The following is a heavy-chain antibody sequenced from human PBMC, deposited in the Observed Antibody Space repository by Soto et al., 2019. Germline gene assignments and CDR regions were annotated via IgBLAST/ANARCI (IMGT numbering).Heavy chain of an antibody. D-gene: IGHD6-19*01. CDR3: ARGYSSGPDC. V-gene: IGHV3-74*01. CDR2: INSDGSTT. CDR1: GFTFSNHW. Sequence: EVQLVESGGGLVQPGGSLRLSCAASGFTFSNHWMHWVRQAPGKGLVWVSRINSDGSTTTYADSVKGRFTISRDNAKNTLYLQLNSLRAEDTALYYCARGYSSGPDCWGQGTLVTVSS. J-gene: IGHJ4*02.